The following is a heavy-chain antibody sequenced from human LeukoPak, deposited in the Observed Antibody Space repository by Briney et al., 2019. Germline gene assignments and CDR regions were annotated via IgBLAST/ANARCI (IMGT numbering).Heavy chain of an antibody. CDR2: VSGGGTT. D-gene: IGHD1-14*01. CDR3: AQEDSEGGPNWFDP. CDR1: GGSFSGYY. V-gene: IGHV3-23*01. Sequence: ETLSLTCAVYGGSFSGYYWSWVRQAPGKGLEWISAVSGGGTTSYADSVRGRFAISRDNSKNTLYLQMNSLRAEDTAVYYCAQEDSEGGPNWFDPWGQGALVTVSS. J-gene: IGHJ5*02.